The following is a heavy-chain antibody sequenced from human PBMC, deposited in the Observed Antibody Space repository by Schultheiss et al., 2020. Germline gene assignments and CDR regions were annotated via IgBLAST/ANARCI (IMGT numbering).Heavy chain of an antibody. CDR2: ISYDGSNK. V-gene: IGHV3-30*03. CDR3: ARARAAGRADYYGMDV. Sequence: GGSLRLSCAASGFTFSSYGMHWVRQAPGKGLEWVAVISYDGSNKYYADSVKGRFTISRDNSKNTLYLQMNSLRAEDTAVYYCARARAAGRADYYGMDVWGQGTTVTVSS. CDR1: GFTFSSYG. J-gene: IGHJ6*02. D-gene: IGHD6-13*01.